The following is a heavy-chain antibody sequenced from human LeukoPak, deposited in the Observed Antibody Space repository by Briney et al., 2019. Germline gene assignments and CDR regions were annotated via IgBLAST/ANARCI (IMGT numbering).Heavy chain of an antibody. CDR3: ARALYFGSGAPFDY. D-gene: IGHD3-10*01. CDR2: IIPIFGTA. J-gene: IGHJ4*02. CDR1: GGTFSSYA. Sequence: GASVKVSCKASGGTFSSYAISWVRQAPGQGLEWMGGIIPIFGTANYAQKFQGRVTITTDESTSTAYTELSSLRSEDTAVYYCARALYFGSGAPFDYWGQGTLVTVSS. V-gene: IGHV1-69*05.